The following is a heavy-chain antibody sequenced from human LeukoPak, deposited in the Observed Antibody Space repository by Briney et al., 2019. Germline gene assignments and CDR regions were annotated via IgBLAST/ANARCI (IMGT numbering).Heavy chain of an antibody. Sequence: PGGSLRLSCAASGFIFSYYGMHWVRQAPDKGLEWVAVIWYDGSNRYYADSLKGRFTISRDNSKNTLYLQMNSQTADDTAVYYCARDPLGVLSYFDYWGQGTLVTVSS. CDR1: GFIFSYYG. CDR2: IWYDGSNR. J-gene: IGHJ4*02. CDR3: ARDPLGVLSYFDY. V-gene: IGHV3-33*01. D-gene: IGHD3-16*01.